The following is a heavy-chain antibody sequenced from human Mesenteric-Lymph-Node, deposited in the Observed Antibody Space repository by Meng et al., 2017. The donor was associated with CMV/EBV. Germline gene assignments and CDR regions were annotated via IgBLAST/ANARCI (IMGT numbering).Heavy chain of an antibody. D-gene: IGHD6-13*01. V-gene: IGHV3-11*01. CDR2: ISSSGSTI. J-gene: IGHJ4*02. Sequence: GESLKISCAASGFTFSDYYMSWIRQAPGKGLEWVSYISSSGSTIYYADSVKGRFTISRDNSKNTLYLQMDSLGAEDTAVYYCAKDRAVVGPVVGYFDSWGQGSLVTVSS. CDR1: GFTFSDYY. CDR3: AKDRAVVGPVVGYFDS.